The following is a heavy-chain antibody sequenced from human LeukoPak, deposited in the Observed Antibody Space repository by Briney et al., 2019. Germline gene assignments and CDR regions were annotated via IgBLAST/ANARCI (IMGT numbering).Heavy chain of an antibody. CDR2: IYSGGST. CDR3: ARDRLDIVVVPAAMTHYYYYMDV. D-gene: IGHD2-2*01. CDR1: GFTVSSNY. Sequence: GGSLRLSCAASGFTVSSNYMSWVRQAPGKGLEWVSVIYSGGSTYYADSVKGRCTISRDNSKNTLYLQMNSLKAEDTAVYYCARDRLDIVVVPAAMTHYYYYMDVWGKGTTVTVSS. J-gene: IGHJ6*03. V-gene: IGHV3-53*01.